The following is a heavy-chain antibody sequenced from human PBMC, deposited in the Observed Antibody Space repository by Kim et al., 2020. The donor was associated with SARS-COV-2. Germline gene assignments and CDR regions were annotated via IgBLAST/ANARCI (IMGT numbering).Heavy chain of an antibody. CDR1: GFTFSSYA. Sequence: GGSLRLSCAASGFTFSSYAMSWVRQAPGKGLEWVSAIGGSGGNTYYADSLKGRFTISRDNSKNTMYLQMNSLRAEDTAVYYCAKIRGGYGDWGQGTLVTVSS. CDR2: IGGSGGNT. J-gene: IGHJ4*02. V-gene: IGHV3-23*01. D-gene: IGHD4-17*01. CDR3: AKIRGGYGD.